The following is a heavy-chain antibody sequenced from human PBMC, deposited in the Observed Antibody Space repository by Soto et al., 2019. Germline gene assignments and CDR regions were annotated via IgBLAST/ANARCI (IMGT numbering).Heavy chain of an antibody. CDR3: ARHSGGIVVVPAAQGGFDP. J-gene: IGHJ5*02. D-gene: IGHD2-2*01. V-gene: IGHV4-59*08. CDR2: IYYSGST. CDR1: GGSISSYY. Sequence: QVQLQESGPGLVKPSETLSLTCTVSGGSISSYYWSWIRQPPGKGLEWIGYIYYSGSTIYNPSLKSRVTISVDTSKNQFSLKLSSVTAADTAVYYCARHSGGIVVVPAAQGGFDPWGQGTLVTVSS.